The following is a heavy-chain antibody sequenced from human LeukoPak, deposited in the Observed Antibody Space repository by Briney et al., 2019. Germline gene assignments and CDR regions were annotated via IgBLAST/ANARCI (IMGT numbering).Heavy chain of an antibody. V-gene: IGHV3-21*04. Sequence: GGSLRLSCAASGFTFSSYSMNWVRQAPGKGLEWVSSISSSSSYIYYADSVKGRFTISRDNAKNSLYLQMNSLRADDTAVYYCARVSGYYGSGVESSWKELDYWGQGTLVTVSS. CDR3: ARVSGYYGSGVESSWKELDY. D-gene: IGHD3-10*01. CDR2: ISSSSSYI. CDR1: GFTFSSYS. J-gene: IGHJ4*02.